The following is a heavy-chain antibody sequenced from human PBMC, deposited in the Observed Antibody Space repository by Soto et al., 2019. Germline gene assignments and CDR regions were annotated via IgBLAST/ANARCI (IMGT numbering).Heavy chain of an antibody. D-gene: IGHD3-10*01. Sequence: GGSLRLSCAASGFTFSSYAMHWVRQAPGKGLEWVAVISYDGSNKYYADSVKGRFTISRDNSKNTLYLQMNSLRAEDTAVYYCARDPEVRGVLSYYFDYWGQGTLVTVSS. CDR1: GFTFSSYA. CDR3: ARDPEVRGVLSYYFDY. J-gene: IGHJ4*02. CDR2: ISYDGSNK. V-gene: IGHV3-30-3*01.